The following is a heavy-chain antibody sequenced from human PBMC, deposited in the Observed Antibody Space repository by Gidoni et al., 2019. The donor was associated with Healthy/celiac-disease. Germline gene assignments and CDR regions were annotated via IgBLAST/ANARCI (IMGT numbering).Heavy chain of an antibody. CDR2: IIVSGGST. CDR3: AKELRNSRPGEWFDP. CDR1: GFTVSSYA. D-gene: IGHD1-7*01. Sequence: EVQLVESGGGVVQPGGATRMHGAAWGFTVSSYAMSWVRQAPGKGLGCVSAIIVSGGSTYYAASVTGRFTISRDNSKNTLYLQMTSLRAEDTAVYYCAKELRNSRPGEWFDPWGQGTLVTVSS. V-gene: IGHV3-23*04. J-gene: IGHJ5*02.